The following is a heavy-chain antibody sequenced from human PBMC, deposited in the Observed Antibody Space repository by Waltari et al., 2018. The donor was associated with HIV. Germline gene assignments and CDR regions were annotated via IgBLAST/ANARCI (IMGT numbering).Heavy chain of an antibody. J-gene: IGHJ4*02. CDR1: GFTVSSNY. Sequence: EVQLVESGGGLIQPGGSLRLSCADSGFTVSSNYMSWVRQAPGKGLEWVSVIYSGGITYCADSVKGRFTISGDNSKNTLDLQMNSLRAEDTAVYYCARDLGGPLVWGQGTLVTVSS. CDR3: ARDLGGPLV. D-gene: IGHD3-16*01. V-gene: IGHV3-53*01. CDR2: IYSGGIT.